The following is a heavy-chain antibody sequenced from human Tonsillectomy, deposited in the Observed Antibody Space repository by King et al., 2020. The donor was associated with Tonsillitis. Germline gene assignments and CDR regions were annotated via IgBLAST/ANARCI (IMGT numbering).Heavy chain of an antibody. CDR3: AKDLSRVNVVRGVIDL. V-gene: IGHV3-30*18. Sequence: VQLVESGGGVVQPGRSLRLSCAASGFTFSAFGMHWVRQAPGKGLEWLADISFDGKSEYYGDSVQGRFTISRANSRNTLYLQMNSLTPEDTAVYYCAKDLSRVNVVRGVIDLWGQGTLVTVSS. J-gene: IGHJ4*02. D-gene: IGHD3-10*01. CDR1: GFTFSAFG. CDR2: ISFDGKSE.